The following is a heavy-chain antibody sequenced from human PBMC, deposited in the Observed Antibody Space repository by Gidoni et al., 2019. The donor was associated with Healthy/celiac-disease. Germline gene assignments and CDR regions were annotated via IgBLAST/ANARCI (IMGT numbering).Heavy chain of an antibody. J-gene: IGHJ3*02. V-gene: IGHV3-30-3*01. CDR3: ARAMVNRDAFDI. Sequence: QVQLVSSGGCVVQPGRSLRLSCAASGFTFSSYAMHWVRQAPGKGLEWVAVISYDGSNKYYADSVKGRFTISRDNSKNTLYLQMNSLRAEDTAVYYCARAMVNRDAFDIWGQGTMVTVSS. CDR1: GFTFSSYA. CDR2: ISYDGSNK. D-gene: IGHD5-18*01.